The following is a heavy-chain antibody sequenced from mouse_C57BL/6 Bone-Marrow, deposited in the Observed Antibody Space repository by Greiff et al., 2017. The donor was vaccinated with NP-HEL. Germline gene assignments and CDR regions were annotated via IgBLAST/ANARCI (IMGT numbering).Heavy chain of an antibody. V-gene: IGHV5-4*01. D-gene: IGHD2-2*01. J-gene: IGHJ1*03. CDR3: ARDLGDYYGYEGWYFDV. CDR1: GFTFSSYA. CDR2: ISDGGSYT. Sequence: EVKLVESGGGLVKPGGSLKLSCAASGFTFSSYAMSWVRQTPEKRLEWVATISDGGSYTYYPDNVKGRFTISRDNAKNNLYLQMSHLKSEDTAMYYCARDLGDYYGYEGWYFDVWGTGTTVTVSS.